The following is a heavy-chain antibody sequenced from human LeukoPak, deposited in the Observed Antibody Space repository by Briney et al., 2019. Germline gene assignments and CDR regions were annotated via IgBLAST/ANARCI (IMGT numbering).Heavy chain of an antibody. V-gene: IGHV3-7*01. Sequence: PGGSLRLSCAASGFTFSSYWMSWVRQAPGKGLEWVANIKQEGSEKYYVDSVKGRFTISRDNAKNSLYLQMNSLRAEDTAVYYCAGRLLLPGLNWGVDYWGQGTLVTVSS. CDR1: GFTFSSYW. CDR3: AGRLLLPGLNWGVDY. CDR2: IKQEGSEK. J-gene: IGHJ4*02. D-gene: IGHD7-27*01.